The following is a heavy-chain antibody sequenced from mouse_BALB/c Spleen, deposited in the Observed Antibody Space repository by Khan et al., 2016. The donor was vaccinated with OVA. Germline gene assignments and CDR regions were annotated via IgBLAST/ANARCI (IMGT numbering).Heavy chain of an antibody. CDR1: GYSITSDYA. CDR3: ARVYGGDFDY. Sequence: EVQLQESGPGLVKPSQSLSLICTVTGYSITSDYAWNWIRQFPGNKLEWMGFISYSGNTKYNPSLKSRISITRDTSKNQFFLQLNSVTTEDTATYYCARVYGGDFDYWGQGTNLTVSS. V-gene: IGHV3-2*02. CDR2: ISYSGNT. J-gene: IGHJ2*01. D-gene: IGHD1-1*01.